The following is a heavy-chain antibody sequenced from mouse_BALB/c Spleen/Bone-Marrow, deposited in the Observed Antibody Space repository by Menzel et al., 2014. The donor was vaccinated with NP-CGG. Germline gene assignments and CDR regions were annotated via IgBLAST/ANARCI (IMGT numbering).Heavy chain of an antibody. CDR3: ARRGVYYYGSFDY. J-gene: IGHJ2*01. CDR2: IDTSDSYT. V-gene: IGHV1-69*01. CDR1: GYTFTDYW. D-gene: IGHD1-1*01. Sequence: VQLQQSGAELVMPGASVKMSCKASGYTFTDYWMHWVKQRPGQGLEWIGAIDTSDSYTSYNQKFKGKATLTVDESSSTAYMQLSSLTSEYSAVYYCARRGVYYYGSFDYWGQGTTLTVSS.